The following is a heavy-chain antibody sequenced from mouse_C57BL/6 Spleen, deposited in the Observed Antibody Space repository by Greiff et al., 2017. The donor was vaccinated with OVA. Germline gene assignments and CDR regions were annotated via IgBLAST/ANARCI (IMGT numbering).Heavy chain of an antibody. CDR1: GYAFTNYL. V-gene: IGHV1-54*01. J-gene: IGHJ4*01. CDR3: ARGGTAQDPYYAMDY. D-gene: IGHD3-2*02. Sequence: VKLMESGAELVRPGTSVKVSCKASGYAFTNYLIEWVKQRPGQGLEWIGVINPGSGGTNYNEKFKGKATLTADKSSSTAYMQLSSLTSEDSAVYFCARGGTAQDPYYAMDYWGQGTSVTVSS. CDR2: INPGSGGT.